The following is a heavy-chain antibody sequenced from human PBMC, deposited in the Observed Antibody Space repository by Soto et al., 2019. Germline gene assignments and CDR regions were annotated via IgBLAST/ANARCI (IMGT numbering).Heavy chain of an antibody. Sequence: SETLSLTCAVYGGSFSGYYWSWIRQPPGKGLEWIGEINHSGSTNYNPSLKSRVTISVDTSKNQFSLKLSSVTAADTAVYYCARDGIVGAIYENSGGMEVWGQATTVTAP. CDR3: ARDGIVGAIYENSGGMEV. CDR2: INHSGST. CDR1: GGSFSGYY. J-gene: IGHJ6*02. D-gene: IGHD1-26*01. V-gene: IGHV4-34*01.